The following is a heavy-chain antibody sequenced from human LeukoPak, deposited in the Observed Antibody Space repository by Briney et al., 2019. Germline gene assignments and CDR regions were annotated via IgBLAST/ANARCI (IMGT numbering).Heavy chain of an antibody. CDR2: IKSQNDGGTI. V-gene: IGHV3-15*01. Sequence: PGGSLRLSCAASGFTFSNAWMSWVRQAPGKGLEWVGRIKSQNDGGTIDYGAPVKGRFTISRDDSKNTLYVQMSSLKIEDTAVYYCITTTFYYGGKGYWGQGTLVIVSS. CDR3: ITTTFYYGGKGY. CDR1: GFTFSNAW. J-gene: IGHJ4*02. D-gene: IGHD2/OR15-2a*01.